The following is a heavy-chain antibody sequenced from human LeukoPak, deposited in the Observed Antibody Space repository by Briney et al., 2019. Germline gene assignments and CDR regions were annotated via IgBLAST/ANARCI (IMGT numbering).Heavy chain of an antibody. CDR3: AKGPGAEYFQH. J-gene: IGHJ1*01. CDR1: GFTFDDYG. CDR2: INWNGGST. Sequence: GGSLRLSCAASGFTFDDYGMSWVRQAPGKGLEWVSGINWNGGSTGYADSVKGRFTISRDNSKNTLYLQMNSLRAEDTAVYYCAKGPGAEYFQHWGQGTLVTVSS. V-gene: IGHV3-20*04.